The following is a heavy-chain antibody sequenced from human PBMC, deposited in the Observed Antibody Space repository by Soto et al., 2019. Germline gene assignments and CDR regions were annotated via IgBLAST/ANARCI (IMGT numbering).Heavy chain of an antibody. CDR2: ISAYNGNT. Sequence: QVQLVQSGAEVKKPGASGKVACKASGYTFTSYGISWVRQAPGQGLEWMGGISAYNGNTNYAQKLQGRVTMTTDTSKSTAYMERRSLRSDDTAVYYCARVIYYGDYPYYFDYWGQGTLVTVSS. D-gene: IGHD4-17*01. V-gene: IGHV1-18*01. CDR1: GYTFTSYG. J-gene: IGHJ4*02. CDR3: ARVIYYGDYPYYFDY.